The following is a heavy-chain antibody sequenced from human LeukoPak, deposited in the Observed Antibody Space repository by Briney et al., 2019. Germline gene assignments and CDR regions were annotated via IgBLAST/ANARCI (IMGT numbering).Heavy chain of an antibody. D-gene: IGHD3-10*01. CDR1: GGTFSSYD. CDR3: ARDSTMVPGVHYY. V-gene: IGHV1-69*01. CDR2: IIPIFGTA. J-gene: IGHJ4*02. Sequence: SVKVCCKASGGTFSSYDISWVRQAPGQGLEWMGGIIPIFGTANYAQKFQGRVTITADESTSTAYMELSSPRSEDTAVYYCARDSTMVPGVHYYWGQGTLVTVSS.